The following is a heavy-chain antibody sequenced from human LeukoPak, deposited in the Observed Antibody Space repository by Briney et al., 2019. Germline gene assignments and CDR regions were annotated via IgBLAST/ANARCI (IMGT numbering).Heavy chain of an antibody. V-gene: IGHV3-74*01. CDR3: TRGSPGYSSSWLDF. CDR1: AFTFSSYW. D-gene: IGHD6-13*01. J-gene: IGHJ4*02. Sequence: GGSLRLSCATSAFTFSSYWMHWVRQAPGKGLVWVSRINSDGSSRSYADYVKGRFTISRDDAKNTLYLQMSSLSVEDTAIYYCTRGSPGYSSSWLDFWGQGILVTVSS. CDR2: INSDGSSR.